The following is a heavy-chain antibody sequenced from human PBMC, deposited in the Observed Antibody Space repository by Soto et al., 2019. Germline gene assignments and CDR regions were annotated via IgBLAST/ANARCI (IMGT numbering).Heavy chain of an antibody. J-gene: IGHJ4*02. D-gene: IGHD6-13*01. CDR3: VRALKGGSWTHFDY. Sequence: EVRLVESGGGLVQPGGSLRLSCAVSGFTFTDHYIDWVRQAPGKGLEWVGRSRNKANRYTTEYVAYVKGRFTLSRDDSVNSVYLQMDRLKTEDTAVYYCVRALKGGSWTHFDYWGQGTLVTVSS. V-gene: IGHV3-72*01. CDR2: SRNKANRYTT. CDR1: GFTFTDHY.